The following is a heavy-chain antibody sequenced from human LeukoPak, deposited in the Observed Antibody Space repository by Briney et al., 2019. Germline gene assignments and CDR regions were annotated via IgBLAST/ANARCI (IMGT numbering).Heavy chain of an antibody. V-gene: IGHV3-7*03. D-gene: IGHD2-21*02. CDR2: IKQDGSEK. Sequence: GGSLRLSCAASGFTFSTYVMSWVRQAPGKGLEWVANIKQDGSEKYYVDSVKGRFTISRDNAKNSLYLQMNSLRAEDTAVYYCAKGRHIVVVTPFDYWGQGTLVTVSS. CDR1: GFTFSTYV. J-gene: IGHJ4*02. CDR3: AKGRHIVVVTPFDY.